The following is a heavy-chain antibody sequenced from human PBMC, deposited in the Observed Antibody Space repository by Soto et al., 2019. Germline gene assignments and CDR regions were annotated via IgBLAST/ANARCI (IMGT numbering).Heavy chain of an antibody. CDR2: INPSGGST. Sequence: ASVKVSCKASGYTFTSYYMHWVRQAPGQGLEWMGIINPSGGSTSYAQKFQGRVTMTRDTSTSTVYMELSSLRSEDTAVYYCARRRLSTVVTGVDAFDIWGQGTMVTVSS. CDR1: GYTFTSYY. CDR3: ARRRLSTVVTGVDAFDI. J-gene: IGHJ3*02. D-gene: IGHD4-17*01. V-gene: IGHV1-46*01.